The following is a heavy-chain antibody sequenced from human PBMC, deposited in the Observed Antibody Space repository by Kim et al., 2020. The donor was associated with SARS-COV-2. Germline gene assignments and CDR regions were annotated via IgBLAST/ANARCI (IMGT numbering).Heavy chain of an antibody. V-gene: IGHV5-51*01. CDR1: GYSFTSYW. CDR3: ARQDYDFWSGYLNWFDP. CDR2: IYPGDSDT. J-gene: IGHJ5*02. D-gene: IGHD3-3*01. Sequence: GESLKISCQGSGYSFTSYWIGWVRQMPGKGLEWMGIIYPGDSDTRYSPSFQGQVTISADKSISTAYLQWSSLKASDTAMYYCARQDYDFWSGYLNWFDPWGQGTLVTVSS.